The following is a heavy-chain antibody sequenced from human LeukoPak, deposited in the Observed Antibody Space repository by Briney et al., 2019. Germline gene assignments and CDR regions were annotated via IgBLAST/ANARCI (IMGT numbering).Heavy chain of an antibody. J-gene: IGHJ4*02. Sequence: SETLSLTSTLSGGSISSSSYYWGWIRQPPGKGLEWIGSIYYTGSAYYNPSLKSRVTMSVDTSKNQFSLRLSSVTAADTAVYSCARHPERYSYFDYWGQGTLVTVSS. CDR2: IYYTGSA. CDR1: GGSISSSSYY. D-gene: IGHD5-18*01. V-gene: IGHV4-39*01. CDR3: ARHPERYSYFDY.